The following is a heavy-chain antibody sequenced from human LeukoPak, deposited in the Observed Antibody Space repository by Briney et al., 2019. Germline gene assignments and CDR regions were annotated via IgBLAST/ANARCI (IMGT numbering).Heavy chain of an antibody. CDR1: GDSVSSNSAA. D-gene: IGHD6-19*01. J-gene: IGHJ2*01. V-gene: IGHV6-1*01. CDR3: ARGPFDSSGWYWYFDL. CDR2: TYYRSKWYN. Sequence: SQNLSLTCAISGDSVSSNSAAWNWIRQSPSRGLEWLGRTYYRSKWYNDYAVSVKSRITINPDTSKNQFSLQLNSVTPEDTAVYYCARGPFDSSGWYWYFDLWGRGTLVTVSS.